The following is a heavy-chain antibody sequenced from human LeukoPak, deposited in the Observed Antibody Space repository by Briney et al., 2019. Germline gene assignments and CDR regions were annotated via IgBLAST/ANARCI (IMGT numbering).Heavy chain of an antibody. D-gene: IGHD2-2*01. J-gene: IGHJ6*04. Sequence: PARSLSLSCAASGSTFSSSAMHCVRQAPGKWLEWVALLAYDGSNEDYADSVKGRFTISRDNSKNTLYLQMNGLRAEDTAVYYCAKGGDCSSTSCYHGMDVWGKGTTVTVSS. CDR1: GSTFSSSA. V-gene: IGHV3-30*04. CDR3: AKGGDCSSTSCYHGMDV. CDR2: LAYDGSNE.